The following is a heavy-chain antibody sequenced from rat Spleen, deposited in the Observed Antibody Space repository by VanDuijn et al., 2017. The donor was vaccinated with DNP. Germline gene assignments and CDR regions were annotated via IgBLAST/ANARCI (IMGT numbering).Heavy chain of an antibody. D-gene: IGHD1-6*01. J-gene: IGHJ2*01. V-gene: IGHV5-31*01. CDR2: ISNTGDNT. CDR3: ATGGIVRMPMAFFDD. Sequence: EVQLVESGGGPVQPGRSLKLSCVASGFIFSNYWMTWIRQAPGKGLEWVASISNTGDNTYYSDSVKGRFSLSRDNAKSTLYLQVNSLRSDDTATYYCATGGIVRMPMAFFDDWGQGVMVTVSS. CDR1: GFIFSNYW.